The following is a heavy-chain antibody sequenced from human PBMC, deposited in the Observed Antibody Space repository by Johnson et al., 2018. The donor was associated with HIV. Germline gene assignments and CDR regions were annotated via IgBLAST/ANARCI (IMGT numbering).Heavy chain of an antibody. CDR3: AKVQGFRRAFDI. CDR2: ISGSGGRT. J-gene: IGHJ3*02. D-gene: IGHD2-15*01. V-gene: IGHV3-23*04. Sequence: VQLVESGGGVVQPGRSLRLSCVASGFTFSNYAMTWVRQAPGKGLEWVSGISGSGGRTYYADSVKGRFTISRDNSKNTLYLQMNSLRAEDTAVYYCAKVQGFRRAFDIWGQGTMVTVSS. CDR1: GFTFSNYA.